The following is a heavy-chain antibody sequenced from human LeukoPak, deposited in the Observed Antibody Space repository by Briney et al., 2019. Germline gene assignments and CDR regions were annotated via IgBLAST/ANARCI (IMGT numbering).Heavy chain of an antibody. CDR2: IIPIFGKT. V-gene: IGHV1-69*05. Sequence: GVSVKVSCKASGGTFSSYAISWVRQAPGQGLEWMGGIIPIFGKTSNAQRLQSRLTITTDESTSTVYMELSSLRSEDTAVYYCARGDGSGTWVYWGQGTLVTVSS. D-gene: IGHD3-10*01. CDR3: ARGDGSGTWVY. J-gene: IGHJ4*02. CDR1: GGTFSSYA.